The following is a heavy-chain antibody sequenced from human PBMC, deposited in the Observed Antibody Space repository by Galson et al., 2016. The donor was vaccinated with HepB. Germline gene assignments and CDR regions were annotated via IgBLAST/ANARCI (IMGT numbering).Heavy chain of an antibody. CDR3: ARRSRAVIWT. D-gene: IGHD3-10*01. CDR1: GGSISSSTYY. CDR2: IFSSGST. Sequence: SETLSLTCTVSGGSISSSTYYWGWLRQPPGKGLEWIASIFSSGSTYYHPSLKSRVTISVDTSKNQFSLRLSSVTAADTAVYYCARRSRAVIWTWGQGTLVTVSS. J-gene: IGHJ5*02. V-gene: IGHV4-39*01.